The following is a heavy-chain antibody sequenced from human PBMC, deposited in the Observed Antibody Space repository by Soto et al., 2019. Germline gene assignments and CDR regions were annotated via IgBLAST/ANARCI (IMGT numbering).Heavy chain of an antibody. V-gene: IGHV4-31*03. CDR2: IYYSGST. CDR3: ARVGRDGYAAGGMDV. CDR1: GGSISSGGYY. D-gene: IGHD5-12*01. J-gene: IGHJ6*04. Sequence: QVQLQESGPGLVKPSQTLSLTCTVSGGSISSGGYYWSWIRQHPGKGLEWIGYIYYSGSTYYNPSLKRRVTISVDPSKNQFSLKLSSMTAADTGVYYCARVGRDGYAAGGMDVWGKGKTDTVS.